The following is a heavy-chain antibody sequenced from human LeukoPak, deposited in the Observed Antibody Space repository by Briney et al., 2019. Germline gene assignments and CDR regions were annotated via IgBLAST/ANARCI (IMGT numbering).Heavy chain of an antibody. CDR2: ISSSGHLA. J-gene: IGHJ4*02. Sequence: PGESLSLSCVASGFAFSSFAISWVRQAPGRGLEWVSGISSSGHLAFYADSVQGRFSVSRDNSRNTLYLQMDSLRAEDTALYYCAKEVVMTTAPFGYSFDSWGQGTLVTVSS. V-gene: IGHV3-23*01. D-gene: IGHD3-22*01. CDR1: GFAFSSFA. CDR3: AKEVVMTTAPFGYSFDS.